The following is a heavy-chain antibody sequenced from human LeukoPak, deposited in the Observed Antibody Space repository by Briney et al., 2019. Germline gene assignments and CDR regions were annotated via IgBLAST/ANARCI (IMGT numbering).Heavy chain of an antibody. D-gene: IGHD2-2*01. CDR2: ISFDGSNK. J-gene: IGHJ4*02. Sequence: GGSLRLSCAASGFTFTYYAMHWVRQAPGKGLEWVTTISFDGSNKYYADSVKGRFTISRDNSKNALYLQMNSLRAEDSALYYCAKDSSSTRSFDYWGQGTLVTVSS. V-gene: IGHV3-30*04. CDR3: AKDSSSTRSFDY. CDR1: GFTFTYYA.